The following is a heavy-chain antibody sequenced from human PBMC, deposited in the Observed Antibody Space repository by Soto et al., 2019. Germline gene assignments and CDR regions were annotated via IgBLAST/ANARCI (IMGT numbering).Heavy chain of an antibody. CDR1: GGSFSGYY. V-gene: IGHV4-34*01. J-gene: IGHJ4*02. CDR2: INHSGST. CDR3: ARSYGDLYYFDY. Sequence: QVQLQQWGAGLLKPSETLSLTCAVYGGSFSGYYWSWIRQPPGKGLEWIGEINHSGSTNYNPSLKSRVTISVDTSKNQFSLKLSSVTDADTAVYYCARSYGDLYYFDYWGQGTLVTVSS. D-gene: IGHD4-17*01.